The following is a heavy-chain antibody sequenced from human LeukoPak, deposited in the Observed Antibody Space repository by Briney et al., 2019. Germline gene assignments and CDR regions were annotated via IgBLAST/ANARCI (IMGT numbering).Heavy chain of an antibody. J-gene: IGHJ3*02. CDR3: AKLGVGATRRRAFDI. V-gene: IGHV3-30-3*02. Sequence: GGSLRLSCAAPGFTFTSYAMHWVRQAPGKGLEWVAVISYDGSNKYYADSVKGRFTISRDNSKNTLYLQMNSLRAEDTAVYYCAKLGVGATRRRAFDIWGQGTMVTVSS. D-gene: IGHD1-26*01. CDR2: ISYDGSNK. CDR1: GFTFTSYA.